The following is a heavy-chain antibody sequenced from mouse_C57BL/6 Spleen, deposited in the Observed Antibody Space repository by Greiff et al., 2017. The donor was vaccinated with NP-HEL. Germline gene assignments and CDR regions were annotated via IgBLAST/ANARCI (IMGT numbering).Heavy chain of an antibody. CDR3: ARMGQGAY. Sequence: DVMLVESGGGLVKPGGSLKLSCAASGFTFSDYGMHWVRQAPEKGLEWVAYISSGSSTIYYADTVKGRFTISRDNAKNTLFLQMTSLRSEDTALYYCARMGQGAYWGPGTLVTVSA. CDR2: ISSGSSTI. J-gene: IGHJ3*01. CDR1: GFTFSDYG. V-gene: IGHV5-17*01. D-gene: IGHD3-3*01.